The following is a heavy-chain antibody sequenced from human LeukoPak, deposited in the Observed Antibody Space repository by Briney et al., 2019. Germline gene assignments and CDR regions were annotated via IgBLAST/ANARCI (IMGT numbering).Heavy chain of an antibody. Sequence: SETLSLTCTVSAGSISTGDYYWSWIRQPPGKGLEWIGYIYSSGSTYYTPSLRSRLTLSVDTSKTQFSLNLSSVTAADTAVYFCARGRYTYGLGAWGQGTLVTVSS. CDR3: ARGRYTYGLGA. V-gene: IGHV4-30-4*01. CDR1: AGSISTGDYY. D-gene: IGHD5-18*01. CDR2: IYSSGST. J-gene: IGHJ5*02.